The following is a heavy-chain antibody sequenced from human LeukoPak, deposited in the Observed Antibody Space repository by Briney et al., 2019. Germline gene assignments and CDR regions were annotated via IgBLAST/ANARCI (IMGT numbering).Heavy chain of an antibody. CDR3: ARDFEVFGEGYCSGGSCYPGGQFDY. D-gene: IGHD2-15*01. Sequence: SETLSLTCTVSGGSISSSSYYWGWIRQPPGKGLEWIGSIYYSGSTYYNPSLKSRVTISVDTSKNQFSLKLSSVTAADTAVYYCARDFEVFGEGYCSGGSCYPGGQFDYWGQGTLVTVSS. CDR2: IYYSGST. CDR1: GGSISSSSYY. V-gene: IGHV4-39*07. J-gene: IGHJ4*02.